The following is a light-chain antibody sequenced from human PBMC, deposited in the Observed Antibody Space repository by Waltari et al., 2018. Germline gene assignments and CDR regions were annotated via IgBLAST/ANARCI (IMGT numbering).Light chain of an antibody. CDR3: QQYDISALT. CDR1: IN. Sequence: INVAWYQQKAVHAPTRLIYSASSRATGVPDRCTGRGTGTEFTLPISGLEPEDLATYYWQQYDISALTFGGGTKVEIK. CDR2: SAS. V-gene: IGKV3-20*01. J-gene: IGKJ4*01.